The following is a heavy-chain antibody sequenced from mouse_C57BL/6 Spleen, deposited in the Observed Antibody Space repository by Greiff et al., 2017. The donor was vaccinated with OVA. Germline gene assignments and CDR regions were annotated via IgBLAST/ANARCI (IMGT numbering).Heavy chain of an antibody. CDR3: ASEGSFAY. CDR1: GYAFSSSW. V-gene: IGHV1-82*01. J-gene: IGHJ3*01. Sequence: VQLPQSGPELVKPGASVKISCKASGYAFSSSWVNWVKQRPGKGLEWIGRIYPGDGDTNYNGKFKGKATLTADKSSSTAYMQLSSLTSEDSAVYFCASEGSFAYWGQGTLVTVSA. CDR2: IYPGDGDT.